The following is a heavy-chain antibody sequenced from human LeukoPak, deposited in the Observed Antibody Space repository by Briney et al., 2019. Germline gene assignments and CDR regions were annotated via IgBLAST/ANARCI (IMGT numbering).Heavy chain of an antibody. V-gene: IGHV3-72*01. D-gene: IGHD3-22*01. CDR1: GFTFSDHY. Sequence: PGGSLRLSCAASGFTFSDHYMDWVRQAPGKGLEWVGRTRNKANSYTTEYAASVKGRFTISRDDSKNSLYLQMNSLKTEDTAVYYCVRVTTTYYYDSWGQGTLVTVSS. CDR3: VRVTTTYYYDS. J-gene: IGHJ4*02. CDR2: TRNKANSYTT.